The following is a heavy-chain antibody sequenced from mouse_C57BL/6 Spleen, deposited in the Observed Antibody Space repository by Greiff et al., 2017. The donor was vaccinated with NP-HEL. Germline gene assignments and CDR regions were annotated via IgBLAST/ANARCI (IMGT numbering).Heavy chain of an antibody. V-gene: IGHV1-80*01. CDR2: IYPGDGDT. D-gene: IGHD2-5*01. J-gene: IGHJ4*01. CDR3: ARLNYSNYGDY. CDR1: GYAFSSYW. Sequence: VQGVESGAELVKPGASVKISCKASGYAFSSYWMNWVKQRPGKGLEWIGQIYPGDGDTNYNGKFKGKATLTADKSSSTAYMQLSSLTSEDSAVYFCARLNYSNYGDYWGQGTSVTVSS.